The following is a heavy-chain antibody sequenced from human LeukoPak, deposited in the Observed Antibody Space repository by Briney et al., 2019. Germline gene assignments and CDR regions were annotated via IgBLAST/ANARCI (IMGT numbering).Heavy chain of an antibody. J-gene: IGHJ5*02. Sequence: PGGSLGLSCAASGFTFSSYAMSWVRQAPGKGLEWVSAISGSGGSTYYADSVKGRFTISRDNSKNTLYLQMNSLRAEDTAVYYCAKLYLQLVRPPFDPWGQGTLVTVSS. D-gene: IGHD6-6*01. CDR2: ISGSGGST. CDR3: AKLYLQLVRPPFDP. V-gene: IGHV3-23*01. CDR1: GFTFSSYA.